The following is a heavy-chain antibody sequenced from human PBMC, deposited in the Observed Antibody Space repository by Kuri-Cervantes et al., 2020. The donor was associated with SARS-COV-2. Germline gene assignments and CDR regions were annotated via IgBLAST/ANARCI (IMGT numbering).Heavy chain of an antibody. CDR3: ARGYVIGGVDV. CDR2: INHSGST. CDR1: GGSFSGYY. Sequence: SETLSLTCAVYGGSFSGYYWSWIRQPPGKGLEWIGEINHSGSTNYNPSLKSLITISADTSKNQFSLNLSSVTAADTAVYYCARGYVIGGVDVWGQGTTVTVSS. D-gene: IGHD3-16*01. J-gene: IGHJ6*02. V-gene: IGHV4-34*09.